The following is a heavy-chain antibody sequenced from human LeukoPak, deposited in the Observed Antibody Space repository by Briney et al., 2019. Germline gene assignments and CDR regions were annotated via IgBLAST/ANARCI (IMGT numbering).Heavy chain of an antibody. CDR1: GFAFSSYA. J-gene: IGHJ5*02. D-gene: IGHD3-22*01. Sequence: GGSLRLSCAGSGFAFSSYAMSWVRQAPGKGLEWVSAISGSGGSTYYADPVKGRFTISRDNYKNTLYLQMNSLRAEDTAVYYCAKESSITMIVVVPPVAWGQGTLVTVSS. CDR3: AKESSITMIVVVPPVA. CDR2: ISGSGGST. V-gene: IGHV3-23*01.